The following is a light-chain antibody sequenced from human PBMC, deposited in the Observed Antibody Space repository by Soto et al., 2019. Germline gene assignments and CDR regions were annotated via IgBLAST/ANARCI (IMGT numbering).Light chain of an antibody. V-gene: IGKV1-12*01. J-gene: IGKJ2*01. CDR3: QQSYPFPYI. Sequence: DIQMTQSPSSVSASLGDRVTITCRASQGISSWLAWYQQKPGKAPKLLIHDASSLQSGVPSRFSGSGSGTYFNLTISSLQPEDFATYYWQQSYPFPYIFGQGTKREIK. CDR2: DAS. CDR1: QGISSW.